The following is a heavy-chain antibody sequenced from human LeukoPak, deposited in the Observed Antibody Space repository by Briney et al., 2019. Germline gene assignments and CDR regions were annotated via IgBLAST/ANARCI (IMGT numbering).Heavy chain of an antibody. CDR3: ARGNTYCFDY. CDR2: VNPNNGGT. D-gene: IGHD2-21*01. J-gene: IGHJ4*02. V-gene: IGHV1-2*06. Sequence: GAPVKVSCKASGYTFTDYYMHWVRRAPGQGPEWIGRVNPNNGGTNDAQKFQGRVTMTRDTSIGTAYMELSSLRSDDTAVYYCARGNTYCFDYWGQGTLVTVSS. CDR1: GYTFTDYY.